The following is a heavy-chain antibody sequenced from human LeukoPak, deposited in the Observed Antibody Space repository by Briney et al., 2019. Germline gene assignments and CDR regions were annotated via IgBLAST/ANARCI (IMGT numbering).Heavy chain of an antibody. CDR3: ARHFPYGSGSLWGVSYMDV. CDR2: IYPGESDT. J-gene: IGHJ6*03. CDR1: GYRFTSYW. D-gene: IGHD3-10*01. V-gene: IGHV5-51*01. Sequence: GESLKISCKGSGYRFTSYWIGWVRQMPGKGLEWMGIIYPGESDTRYSPSFQGQVTISADKSISTAYLQWSSLKASDTAMYYCARHFPYGSGSLWGVSYMDVWGKGTTVTVSS.